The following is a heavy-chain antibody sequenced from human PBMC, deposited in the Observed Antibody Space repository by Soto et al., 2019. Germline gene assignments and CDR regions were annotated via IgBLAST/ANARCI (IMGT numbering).Heavy chain of an antibody. J-gene: IGHJ4*02. V-gene: IGHV4-39*01. Sequence: SETLSLTCIVSGGSITRRSSYWAWIRQPPGKGLEWVGTFYDGNTYHNPSLRSRITIAVDTSKNQFSLKLNSVAAADTAFYYCASHPLNWSDADSWGQGVLVTSPQ. CDR3: ASHPLNWSDADS. CDR2: FYDGNT. CDR1: GGSITRRSSY. D-gene: IGHD1-1*01.